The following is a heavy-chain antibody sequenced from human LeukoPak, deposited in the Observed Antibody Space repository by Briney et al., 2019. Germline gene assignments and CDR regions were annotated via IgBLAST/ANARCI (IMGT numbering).Heavy chain of an antibody. V-gene: IGHV3-53*01. CDR3: ARGKATAGLYYFDY. CDR1: GYTVSSNY. J-gene: IGHJ4*02. D-gene: IGHD6-13*01. Sequence: GGSLRLSCAASGYTVSSNYMSWVRQAPGKGLEWVSVIYSGDNTYYADSVKGRFTISRDISKNTLYLQMNSLRAEDTAVYYCARGKATAGLYYFDYWGQGTLVTVSS. CDR2: IYSGDNT.